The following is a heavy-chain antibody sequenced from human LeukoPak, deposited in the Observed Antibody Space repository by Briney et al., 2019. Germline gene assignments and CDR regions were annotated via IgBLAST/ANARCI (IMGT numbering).Heavy chain of an antibody. D-gene: IGHD1-1*01. CDR1: GFTVSSNY. CDR2: IYRDGST. CDR3: VLPGFTRDQREQY. Sequence: GGSLRLSCAASGFTVSSNYMSWVRQAPGKGLEWVSVIYRDGSTYYADSVKGRFTISRDNSKNTLYLQMNSLRAEDTAVYYCVLPGFTRDQREQYWGQGTLVTVSS. V-gene: IGHV3-53*01. J-gene: IGHJ4*02.